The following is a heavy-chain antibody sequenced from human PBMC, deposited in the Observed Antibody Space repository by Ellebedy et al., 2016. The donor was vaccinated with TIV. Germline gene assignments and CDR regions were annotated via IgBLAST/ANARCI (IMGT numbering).Heavy chain of an antibody. CDR2: IYYSGST. Sequence: MPSETLSLTCTVSGGSISSSSYYWGWIRQPPGKGLEWIGSIYYSGSTYYNPSLKSRVTISVDTSKNQFSLKLSSVTAADTAMYYCARQPYCGGDCYIDYWGQGTLVTVSS. CDR3: ARQPYCGGDCYIDY. CDR1: GGSISSSSYY. V-gene: IGHV4-39*01. J-gene: IGHJ4*02. D-gene: IGHD2-21*02.